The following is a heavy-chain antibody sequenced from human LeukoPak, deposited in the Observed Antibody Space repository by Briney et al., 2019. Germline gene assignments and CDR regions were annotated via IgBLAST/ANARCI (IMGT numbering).Heavy chain of an antibody. J-gene: IGHJ4*02. V-gene: IGHV3-7*03. CDR1: GFTFSSSW. D-gene: IGHD5-12*01. CDR2: INQDGGEI. CDR3: AKVAGGSVATIKGPFDY. Sequence: PGGSLRLSCAASGFTFSSSWMTWVRQAPGKGLEWVASINQDGGEIHYVDSVKGRFTISRDNSKNTLYLQMNSLRAEDTAVYYRAKVAGGSVATIKGPFDYWGQGTLVTVSS.